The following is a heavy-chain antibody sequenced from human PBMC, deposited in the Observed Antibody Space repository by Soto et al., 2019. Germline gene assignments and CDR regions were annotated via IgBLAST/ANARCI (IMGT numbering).Heavy chain of an antibody. Sequence: SETLSLTCAVYGGSFSGYYLSWIRQPPGKGLEWIGEINHSGSTNYNPSLKSRVTISVDTSKNQFSLKLSSVTAADTAVYYCARVRYYDFWSGHNWFDPWGQGTLVTVSS. J-gene: IGHJ5*02. CDR3: ARVRYYDFWSGHNWFDP. D-gene: IGHD3-3*01. V-gene: IGHV4-34*01. CDR2: INHSGST. CDR1: GGSFSGYY.